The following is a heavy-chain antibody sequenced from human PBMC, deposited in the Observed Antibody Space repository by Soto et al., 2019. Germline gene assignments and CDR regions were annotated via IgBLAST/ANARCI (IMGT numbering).Heavy chain of an antibody. V-gene: IGHV4-34*01. CDR1: GGSFSGYY. CDR2: INHSGST. J-gene: IGHJ6*02. CDR3: AWRKYFNYGMDV. Sequence: SETLSLTCAVYGGSFSGYYWSWIRQPPGKGLEWIAEINHSGSTNYNPSLKSRVTISVDTSKNQFSLKLSSVTAADTAVYYCAWRKYFNYGMDVWGQGTTVTVSS.